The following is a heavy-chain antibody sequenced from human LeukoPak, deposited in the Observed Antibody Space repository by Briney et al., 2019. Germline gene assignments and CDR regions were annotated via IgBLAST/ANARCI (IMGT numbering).Heavy chain of an antibody. CDR3: ARGGSSSMYNWFDP. V-gene: IGHV3-7*03. CDR1: GFTFSSYW. Sequence: GGSLRLSCAASGFTFSSYWMSWVRQAPGKGLEWVANIKQNGSEKNYVDSVKGRFTISRDNAKNSLYLQMNGLRAEDTAVYYCARGGSSSMYNWFDPWGQGTLVTVSS. CDR2: IKQNGSEK. J-gene: IGHJ5*02. D-gene: IGHD6-13*01.